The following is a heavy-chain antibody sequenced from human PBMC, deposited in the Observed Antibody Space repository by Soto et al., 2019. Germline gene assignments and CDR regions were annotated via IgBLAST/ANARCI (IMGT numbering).Heavy chain of an antibody. V-gene: IGHV2-5*02. Sequence: QVTLKESGPTLVKPTQTLTLTCTFAGVSLSTSGMGVGWISQPPGKALEWLALVYWDDDKRYSPSLKSRLTITKDTSKNQVVRTMTYMDPVDTATYYCAHMSEGAFFDPGGQGTLVTFSS. J-gene: IGHJ5*02. CDR3: AHMSEGAFFDP. CDR1: GVSLSTSGMG. D-gene: IGHD3-3*01. CDR2: VYWDDDK.